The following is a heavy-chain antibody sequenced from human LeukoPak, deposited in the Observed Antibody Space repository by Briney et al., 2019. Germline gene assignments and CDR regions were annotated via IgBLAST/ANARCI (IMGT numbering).Heavy chain of an antibody. J-gene: IGHJ6*02. D-gene: IGHD5-18*01. CDR1: GLTFSSHW. V-gene: IGHV3-74*01. Sequence: GGSLRLSCAASGLTFSSHWMHWVRQAPGKGLVWVSRITNDGSSTTYADSVKGRFTISRDNAKNTLYLQMNSLRAEDTAVYYCARDYVQLWFPYYYYGMDVWGQGTTVTVSS. CDR3: ARDYVQLWFPYYYYGMDV. CDR2: ITNDGSST.